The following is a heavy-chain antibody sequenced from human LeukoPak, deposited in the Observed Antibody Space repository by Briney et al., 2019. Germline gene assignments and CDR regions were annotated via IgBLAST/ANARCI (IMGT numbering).Heavy chain of an antibody. J-gene: IGHJ4*02. Sequence: SETLSLTCTVSGGSISPSYWNWIRQPPGKGLEWIGYISYSGYINYNPSLESRVTISVDTSKNQFSLRLSYVTAADTAVYYCARSLVLDPMDFWGYYFDDWGQGAMVTVSS. CDR1: GGSISPSY. D-gene: IGHD2/OR15-2a*01. CDR2: ISYSGYI. CDR3: ARSLVLDPMDFWGYYFDD. V-gene: IGHV4-59*01.